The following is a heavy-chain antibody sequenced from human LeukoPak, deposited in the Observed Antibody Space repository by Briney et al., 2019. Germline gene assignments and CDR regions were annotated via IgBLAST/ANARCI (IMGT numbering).Heavy chain of an antibody. CDR2: IKKGGREE. CDR1: GFTFSSYW. D-gene: IGHD4-17*01. J-gene: IGHJ3*02. Sequence: PGGPLSLFCGASGFTFSSYWMRWAPQARGKAGEWVANIKKGGREEYYAAFVKGRFTISRDKAKTLLYLQMNSLRADDTAVYYCARGPVTRFEIWGQGTMVTVSS. CDR3: ARGPVTRFEI. V-gene: IGHV3-7*02.